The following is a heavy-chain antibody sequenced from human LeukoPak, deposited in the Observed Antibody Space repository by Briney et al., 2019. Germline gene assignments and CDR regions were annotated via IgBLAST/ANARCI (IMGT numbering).Heavy chain of an antibody. D-gene: IGHD7-27*01. CDR2: LNPNRGNA. CDR3: ARRKFLGWFDP. V-gene: IGHV1-8*03. J-gene: IGHJ5*02. CDR1: GYIFSTYA. Sequence: GASVKVSCKASGYIFSTYAIGRVRQATGQGLEWMGWLNPNRGNAGYAQKFQGRVSISRNTSMSTAYMELSSLRSDDTAIYYCARRKFLGWFDPWGQGTLVTVSS.